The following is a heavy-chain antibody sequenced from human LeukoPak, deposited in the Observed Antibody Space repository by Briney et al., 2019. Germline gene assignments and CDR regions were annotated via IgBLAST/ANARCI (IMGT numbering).Heavy chain of an antibody. D-gene: IGHD3-10*01. CDR1: GFTFTSSA. V-gene: IGHV1-58*02. J-gene: IGHJ5*02. CDR3: AVYGSGSSLYEEP. CDR2: IVVGSGNT. Sequence: GASVKVSCKASGFTFTSSAMQWVRQARGQRLEWIGWIVVGSGNTNYAQKFQERVTITRDMSTSTAYMELSSLRSEDTAVYYCAVYGSGSSLYEEPWGQGTLVTVSS.